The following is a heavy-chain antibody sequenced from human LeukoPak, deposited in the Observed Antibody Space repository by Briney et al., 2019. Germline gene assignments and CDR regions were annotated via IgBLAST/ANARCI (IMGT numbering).Heavy chain of an antibody. CDR2: IYTGGSST. CDR1: GFTFSNYW. Sequence: GGSLRLSCAASGFTFSNYWMHWVRQAPGKGLVWVSRIYTGGSSTTYADSVKGRFTISRDNARNALYLQMNSLRAEDTAVYYCARGSASGASNYYYYMDVWGKGTTVTVSS. D-gene: IGHD2-21*01. V-gene: IGHV3-74*01. CDR3: ARGSASGASNYYYYMDV. J-gene: IGHJ6*03.